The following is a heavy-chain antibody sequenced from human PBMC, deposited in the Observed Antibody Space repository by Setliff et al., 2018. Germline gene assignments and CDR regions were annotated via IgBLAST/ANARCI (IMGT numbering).Heavy chain of an antibody. D-gene: IGHD6-6*01. CDR3: ARDGERYSGSSWLDS. CDR1: GYSFSDFY. Sequence: GASVKVSCKASGYSFSDFYMHWVRQVPGEGLEWMGIINPTSGGRRYTQKFQGRVILTRDTSTSTVYMELSGLSSQDTAVYYCARDGERYSGSSWLDSWGQGTLVTVSS. J-gene: IGHJ5*01. CDR2: INPTSGGR. V-gene: IGHV1-46*01.